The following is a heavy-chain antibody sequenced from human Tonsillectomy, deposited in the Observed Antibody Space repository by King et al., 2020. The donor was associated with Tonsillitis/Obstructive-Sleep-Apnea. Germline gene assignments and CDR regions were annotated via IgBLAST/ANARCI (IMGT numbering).Heavy chain of an antibody. Sequence: VQLQESGPGLVKPSQTLSLTCTVSGGSITSGGYYWSWIRQHPGKGLEWIGYIYYSGSAYYNPSLKSRVTISLDTSKNQFSLKLSSVTAADTAVYYCARVSSSTDDAFDIWGQGTMVTVSS. CDR3: ARVSSSTDDAFDI. D-gene: IGHD6-6*01. V-gene: IGHV4-31*03. CDR1: GGSITSGGYY. J-gene: IGHJ3*02. CDR2: IYYSGSA.